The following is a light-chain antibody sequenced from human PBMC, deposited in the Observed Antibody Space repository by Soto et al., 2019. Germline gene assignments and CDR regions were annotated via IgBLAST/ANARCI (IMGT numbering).Light chain of an antibody. CDR3: QQYGSSLYT. Sequence: EIVLTQSPGTLSLSPGERATLSCRASQSVSSSYLAWYQQKPGQAPRLLIYGASSRATGIPDRFSGSGSGKEFPLTISRLEPEDFAVYYCQQYGSSLYTFGQGTKLEIK. V-gene: IGKV3-20*01. CDR1: QSVSSSY. J-gene: IGKJ2*01. CDR2: GAS.